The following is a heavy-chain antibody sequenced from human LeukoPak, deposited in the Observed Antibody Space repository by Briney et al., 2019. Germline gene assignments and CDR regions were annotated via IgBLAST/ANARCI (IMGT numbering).Heavy chain of an antibody. CDR3: ARDDAPDYGDFELFGY. CDR2: INQDGSVK. D-gene: IGHD4-17*01. CDR1: GFAFSSYA. J-gene: IGHJ4*02. V-gene: IGHV3-7*05. Sequence: GGSLRLSCAASGFAFSSYAMTWVRQAPGKGLDWVANINQDGSVKYYVDSVKGRFTISRDNAKNSFYLQMNSLRAEDTAVYFCARDDAPDYGDFELFGYWGQGTLVTVSS.